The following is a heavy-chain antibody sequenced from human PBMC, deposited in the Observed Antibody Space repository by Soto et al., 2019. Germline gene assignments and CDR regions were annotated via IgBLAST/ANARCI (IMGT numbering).Heavy chain of an antibody. CDR2: IYYSGST. V-gene: IGHV4-30-4*01. CDR3: ARGGILPGYPPPPSRWFDP. D-gene: IGHD3-9*01. J-gene: IGHJ5*02. CDR1: GGSISSGDYY. Sequence: QVQLQESGPGLVKPSQTLSLTCTVSGGSISSGDYYWSWIRQPPGKGLEWIGYIYYSGSTYYNPSLTSRVTVSVDTSKNQVSLTLSSVPAADTAVYYCARGGILPGYPPPPSRWFDPWGQGTLVTVSS.